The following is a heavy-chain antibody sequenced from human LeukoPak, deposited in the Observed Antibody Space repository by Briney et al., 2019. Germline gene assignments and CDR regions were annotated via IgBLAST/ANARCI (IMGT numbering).Heavy chain of an antibody. J-gene: IGHJ4*02. CDR3: ASSRAQTLAFCGGDCYSGFDF. V-gene: IGHV1-2*02. CDR2: INPNTGGGA. Sequence: ASVKVSLKASLYSFTGYYIHWVGPAPGPGLGWMGGINPNTGGGAAYAQKFQGTVTTTRDPSISTAYMELSWLRSDDTAMYYCASSRAQTLAFCGGDCYSGFDFWGQGTLVTVSS. D-gene: IGHD2-21*02. CDR1: LYSFTGYY.